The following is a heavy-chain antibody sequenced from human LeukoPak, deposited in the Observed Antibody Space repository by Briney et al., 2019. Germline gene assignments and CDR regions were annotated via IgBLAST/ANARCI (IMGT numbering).Heavy chain of an antibody. J-gene: IGHJ4*02. V-gene: IGHV3-30-3*01. CDR1: GFTFSSYA. CDR3: ARDFWYSSGWPDY. Sequence: GGSLRLSCAASGFTFSSYAMHWVRQAPGKGLEWVAVISYDGSNKYYADSVKGRFTISRDNAKNSLYLQMNSLRAEDTAVYYCARDFWYSSGWPDYWGQGTLVTVSS. D-gene: IGHD6-19*01. CDR2: ISYDGSNK.